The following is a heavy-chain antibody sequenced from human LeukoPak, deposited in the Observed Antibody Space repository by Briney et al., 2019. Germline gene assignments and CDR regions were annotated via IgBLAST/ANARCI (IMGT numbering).Heavy chain of an antibody. D-gene: IGHD1-1*01. Sequence: SETLSLTCTVSGYSISSGYYWSWIRQPPGRGLEWIGYIYYSGSTSYNPSLRSRVTISVDTSNNQFSLKLSSVTAADTAVYYCARGERPGCDYWGQGTLVTVSS. CDR2: IYYSGST. J-gene: IGHJ4*02. V-gene: IGHV4-61*01. CDR1: GYSISSGYY. CDR3: ARGERPGCDY.